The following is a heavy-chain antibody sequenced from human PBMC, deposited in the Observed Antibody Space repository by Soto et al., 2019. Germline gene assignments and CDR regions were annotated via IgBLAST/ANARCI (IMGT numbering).Heavy chain of an antibody. V-gene: IGHV1-3*01. Sequence: ASVKVSCKASGYTFTSYAMHWVRQAHGQRLEWMGWINAVNGNTKYSQKFQGRVTITRDTSARTAYMDLSRLRSEGTAVYYCEGGTIVGPAEIGYSFAYWGKGTPYPVS. J-gene: IGHJ4*02. CDR3: EGGTIVGPAEIGYSFAY. CDR1: GYTFTSYA. D-gene: IGHD3-22*01. CDR2: INAVNGNT.